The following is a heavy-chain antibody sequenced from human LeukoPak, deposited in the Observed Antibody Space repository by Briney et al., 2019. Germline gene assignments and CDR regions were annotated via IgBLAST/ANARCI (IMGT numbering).Heavy chain of an antibody. J-gene: IGHJ5*01. CDR1: GFTFSHFS. CDR2: ILHNSATI. CDR3: ARAYYYGSGSYPDS. Sequence: GGSLRLSCAASGFTFSHFSMNWARQAPGKGLEWLSYILHNSATIYYANSVKGRFTISRDNAKNSLYLQMNSLRAEDTAVYYCARAYYYGSGSYPDSWGQGTLVTVSS. V-gene: IGHV3-48*04. D-gene: IGHD3-10*01.